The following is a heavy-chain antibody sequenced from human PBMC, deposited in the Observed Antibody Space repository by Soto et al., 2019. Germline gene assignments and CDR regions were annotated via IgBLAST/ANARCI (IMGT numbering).Heavy chain of an antibody. V-gene: IGHV1-2*02. J-gene: IGHJ3*02. Sequence: ASVKVSCKASGYTFTGYYMHWVRQAPGQGLEWMGWINPNSGGTNYAQKFQGRVTMTRDTSISTAYMELSRLRSDDTAVYYCARVGLSSGSCYVGDPPRTFDIWGQGTMVTVSS. CDR1: GYTFTGYY. D-gene: IGHD1-26*01. CDR3: ARVGLSSGSCYVGDPPRTFDI. CDR2: INPNSGGT.